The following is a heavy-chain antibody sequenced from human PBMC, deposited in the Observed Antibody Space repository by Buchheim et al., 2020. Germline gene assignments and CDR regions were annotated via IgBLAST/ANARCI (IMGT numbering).Heavy chain of an antibody. V-gene: IGHV3-30-3*01. J-gene: IGHJ4*02. D-gene: IGHD3-22*01. CDR1: GFTFSSYA. CDR2: ISYDGSNK. CDR3: ARDQLDSTVRQEYYFDY. Sequence: QVQLVESGGGVVQPGRSLRLSCAASGFTFSSYAMHWVRQAPGKGLEWVAVISYDGSNKYYADSVKGRFTISRDNSKNTLYLQMNSLRAEDTAVYYCARDQLDSTVRQEYYFDYWGQGTL.